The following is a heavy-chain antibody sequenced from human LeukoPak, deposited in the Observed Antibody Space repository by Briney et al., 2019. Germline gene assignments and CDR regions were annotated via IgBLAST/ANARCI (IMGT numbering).Heavy chain of an antibody. CDR2: IYSGGST. CDR1: EFSVGSNY. D-gene: IGHD6-13*01. CDR3: ARDIAAAGNGWFDP. Sequence: GGSLRLSCAASEFSVGSNYMTWVRQAPGKGLEWVSLIYSGGSTYYADSVKGRFTISRDNSKNTLYLQMNSLRAEDTAVYYCARDIAAAGNGWFDPWGQGTLVTVSS. J-gene: IGHJ5*02. V-gene: IGHV3-66*01.